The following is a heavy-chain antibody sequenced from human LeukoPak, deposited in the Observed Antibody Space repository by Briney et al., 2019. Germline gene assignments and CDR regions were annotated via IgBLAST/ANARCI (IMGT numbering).Heavy chain of an antibody. D-gene: IGHD5-12*01. CDR3: ARENGGYDSDYGMDV. CDR2: IGTAGDT. CDR1: GFTFSSYD. V-gene: IGHV3-13*01. Sequence: PGGCLRLSCAASGFTFSSYDMHWVRQATGKGLEWVSAIGTAGDTYYPGSVKGRFTISRENAKNSLYLQMNSLRAGDTAVYYCARENGGYDSDYGMDVWGQGTTVTVSS. J-gene: IGHJ6*02.